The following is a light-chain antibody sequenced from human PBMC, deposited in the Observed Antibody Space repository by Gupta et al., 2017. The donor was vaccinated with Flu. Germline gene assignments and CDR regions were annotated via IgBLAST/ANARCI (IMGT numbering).Light chain of an antibody. J-gene: IGLJ3*02. CDR3: SSYAGSDKLV. CDR1: TSDVGSHNY. V-gene: IGLV2-8*01. CDR2: AVN. Sequence: QSALTQPPSASGSPGQSVTISCTGTTSDVGSHNYVSWYQPHPGKAPNLMIYAVNKRPSGVPDRFSGSKSANTASLTVAGLQAEDEADYYCSSYAGSDKLVFGGGTKLTV.